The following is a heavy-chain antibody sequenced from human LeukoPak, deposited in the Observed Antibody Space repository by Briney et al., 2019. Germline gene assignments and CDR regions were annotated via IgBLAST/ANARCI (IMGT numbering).Heavy chain of an antibody. CDR3: ARHDREYRFGYHY. D-gene: IGHD5-18*01. CDR1: GGSISSGGYY. V-gene: IGHV4-31*03. CDR2: IYYSGST. J-gene: IGHJ4*02. Sequence: SETLSLTCTVSGGSISSGGYYWSWIRQHPGKGLEWIGYIYYSGSTYYNPSLKSRVTISVDTSKNQFSLRLTSVTAADTAVYYCARHDREYRFGYHYWGQGTLVTVSS.